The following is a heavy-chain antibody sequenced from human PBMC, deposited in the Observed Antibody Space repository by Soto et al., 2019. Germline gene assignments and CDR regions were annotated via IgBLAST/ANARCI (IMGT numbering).Heavy chain of an antibody. J-gene: IGHJ4*02. D-gene: IGHD6-19*01. CDR2: ISYDGSNK. CDR3: AKDIGRAVARGYFDY. Sequence: QVQLVESGGGVVQPGRSLRLSCAASGFTFSSYGMHWVRQAPGKGLEWVAVISYDGSNKYYADSVKGRFTISRDNSKNTLYLQMNSLRAEDTAVYYCAKDIGRAVARGYFDYWGQGTLVTVSS. CDR1: GFTFSSYG. V-gene: IGHV3-30*18.